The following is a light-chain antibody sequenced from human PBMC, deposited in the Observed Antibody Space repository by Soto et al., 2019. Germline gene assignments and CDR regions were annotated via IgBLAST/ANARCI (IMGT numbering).Light chain of an antibody. V-gene: IGLV1-40*01. Sequence: QSVLTQPPSVSGAPGQRVTISCTGSSSNIGAGYDVHWYQQLPGTAPKLLIYGNNNRPSGVPDRFSGSRSGNSASLAITGLQADDEADYYCQSYDSNLSGLIFGGGTKVTVL. J-gene: IGLJ2*01. CDR2: GNN. CDR1: SSNIGAGYD. CDR3: QSYDSNLSGLI.